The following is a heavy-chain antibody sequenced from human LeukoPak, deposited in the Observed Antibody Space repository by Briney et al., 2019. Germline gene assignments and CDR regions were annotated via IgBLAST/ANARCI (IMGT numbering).Heavy chain of an antibody. CDR1: GFTFSTYA. Sequence: GGSLRLSCAAAGFTFSTYAVRCVRQAPGKVLEWVSSIRPTGTNTYYTSSVKGRFTISRDNSKNTVYLEMSRLSAKDTAIYYCAKVTFYEPSAPLRELNFWGQGTLVTVSS. J-gene: IGHJ4*02. D-gene: IGHD1-14*01. CDR2: IRPTGTNT. CDR3: AKVTFYEPSAPLRELNF. V-gene: IGHV3-23*01.